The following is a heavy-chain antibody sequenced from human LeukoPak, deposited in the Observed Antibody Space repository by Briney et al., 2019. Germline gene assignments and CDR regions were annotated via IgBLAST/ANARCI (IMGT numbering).Heavy chain of an antibody. V-gene: IGHV3-23*01. Sequence: PGGSLRLSCAASGFTFSSYAMSWVRQAPGKGLEWVSAISGSGGSTYYADSVKGRFTISRDSSKNTLYLQMNSLRAEDTAVYYCAKDSTRGRQWLVRAEYFQHWGQGTLVTVSS. CDR2: ISGSGGST. D-gene: IGHD6-19*01. CDR1: GFTFSSYA. J-gene: IGHJ1*01. CDR3: AKDSTRGRQWLVRAEYFQH.